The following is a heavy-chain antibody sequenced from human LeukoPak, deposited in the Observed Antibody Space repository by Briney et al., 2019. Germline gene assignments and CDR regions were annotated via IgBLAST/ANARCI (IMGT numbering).Heavy chain of an antibody. Sequence: SETLSLTCAVYGGSFTSYYWSWVRQSPGKALEWIGEINHTGSTDYNPSLKSRVTISVDTSKNQFSLKLRSVTAADTAVYYCARRVKVNYVGLFGEDNNYYYMDVWGKGTTVTVSS. V-gene: IGHV4-34*01. D-gene: IGHD3-10*02. CDR3: ARRVKVNYVGLFGEDNNYYYMDV. CDR1: GGSFTSYY. CDR2: INHTGST. J-gene: IGHJ6*03.